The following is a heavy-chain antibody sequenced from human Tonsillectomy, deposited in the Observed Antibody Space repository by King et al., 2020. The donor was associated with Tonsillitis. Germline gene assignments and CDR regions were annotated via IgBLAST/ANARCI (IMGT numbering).Heavy chain of an antibody. CDR1: GFTFSNFD. J-gene: IGHJ3*02. V-gene: IGHV3-33*05. CDR3: TRDGRLAFDI. CDR2: ISDDGSNK. Sequence: VQLVESLGAVVQTGRSLRLSCAASGFTFSNFDMHWVRQAPGKGLEWGALISDDGSNKYYADSVKGRFTISRDNSKNTLYLQMNTLRAEDTAVYYCTRDGRLAFDIWGQGTMVTVSS. D-gene: IGHD1-26*01.